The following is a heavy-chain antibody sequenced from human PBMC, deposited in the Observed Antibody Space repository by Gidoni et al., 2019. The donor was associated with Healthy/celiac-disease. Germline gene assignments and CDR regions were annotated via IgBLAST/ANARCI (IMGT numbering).Heavy chain of an antibody. Sequence: QVQLVESGGGVVQPGTSLRLSCAASGFSFSTYGMHWVRQAPGKGLEWVAVTSHDGGAKYYADSVKGRFTISRDNSKNTLYLQMNSLRAGDTAVYYCAKERGDFDGFDIWGQGTMVTVSS. CDR1: GFSFSTYG. CDR2: TSHDGGAK. D-gene: IGHD2-21*02. V-gene: IGHV3-30*18. CDR3: AKERGDFDGFDI. J-gene: IGHJ3*02.